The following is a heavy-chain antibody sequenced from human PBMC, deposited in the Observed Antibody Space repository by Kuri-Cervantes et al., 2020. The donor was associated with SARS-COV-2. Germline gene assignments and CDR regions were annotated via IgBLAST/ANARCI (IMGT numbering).Heavy chain of an antibody. Sequence: GGSLRLSCAASGFTFSSYGMHWVRQAPGKGLEWVAVIWYDGGNKYYADSVKGRFTISRDNSKNTLYLQMNSLRAEDTAVYYCARCAFTDYSNYYYYYYYGMDVWGQGTTVTVSS. D-gene: IGHD4-11*01. J-gene: IGHJ6*02. CDR3: ARCAFTDYSNYYYYYYYGMDV. CDR1: GFTFSSYG. V-gene: IGHV3-33*01. CDR2: IWYDGGNK.